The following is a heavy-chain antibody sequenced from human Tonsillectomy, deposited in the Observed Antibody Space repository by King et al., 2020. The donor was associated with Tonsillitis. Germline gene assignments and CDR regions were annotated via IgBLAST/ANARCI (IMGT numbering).Heavy chain of an antibody. D-gene: IGHD2-2*02. V-gene: IGHV2-5*02. CDR1: GFSLSTSRVG. CDR2: IYWDDDK. CDR3: AHSRGYCSSTSCYTRVFDY. J-gene: IGHJ4*02. Sequence: TLKESGPTLVKPTQTLTLTCTFSGFSLSTSRVGVGWIRQPPGKALEWLALIYWDDDKRYSPSLKSRLTITKDTSKNQVVLTITNMDPVDTATYYCAHSRGYCSSTSCYTRVFDYWGQGTLVTVSS.